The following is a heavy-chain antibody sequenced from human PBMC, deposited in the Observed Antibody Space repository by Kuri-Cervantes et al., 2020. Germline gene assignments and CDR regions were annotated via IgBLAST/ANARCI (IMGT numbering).Heavy chain of an antibody. D-gene: IGHD3-22*01. Sequence: GGSLRLSCAASGFTVSSNYMSWVRQAPGKGLEWVSVIYSGGSTYYADSVKGRFTISRDNSKNTLYLQMNSLRAEDTAVYYCARDPSMIVVVMMFDPWGQGTLVTVSS. CDR1: GFTVSSNY. CDR2: IYSGGST. V-gene: IGHV3-53*01. CDR3: ARDPSMIVVVMMFDP. J-gene: IGHJ5*02.